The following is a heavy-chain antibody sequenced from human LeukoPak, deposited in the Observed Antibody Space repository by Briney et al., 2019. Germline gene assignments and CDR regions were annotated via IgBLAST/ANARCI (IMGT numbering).Heavy chain of an antibody. Sequence: SETLSLTCAVSGGSFSGYYWSWIRQPPGKGLEWIGEINHSGSTNYNPSLKSRVTISVDTSKNQFSLKLSSVTAADTAVYYCARGDYDILTGYPTYYFDYWGQGTLVTVSS. V-gene: IGHV4-34*01. CDR3: ARGDYDILTGYPTYYFDY. D-gene: IGHD3-9*01. CDR2: INHSGST. CDR1: GGSFSGYY. J-gene: IGHJ4*02.